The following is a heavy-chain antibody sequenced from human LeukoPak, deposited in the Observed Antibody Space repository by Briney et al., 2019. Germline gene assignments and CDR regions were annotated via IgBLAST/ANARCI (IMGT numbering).Heavy chain of an antibody. CDR1: GFTFSSYA. D-gene: IGHD3-10*01. CDR3: ANYGSGKDYFDY. CDR2: ISGSGGST. Sequence: PGGSLRLSCAASGFTFSSYAMSWVRQAPGKGLEWVSAISGSGGSTCYADSVKGRFTISRDNSKNTLYLQMNSLRAEDTAVYYCANYGSGKDYFDYWGQGTLVTVSS. V-gene: IGHV3-23*01. J-gene: IGHJ4*02.